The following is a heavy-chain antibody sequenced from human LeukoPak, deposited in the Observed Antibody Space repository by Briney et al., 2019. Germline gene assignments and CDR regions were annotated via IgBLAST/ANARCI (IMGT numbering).Heavy chain of an antibody. CDR1: GYTFTSYG. J-gene: IGHJ2*01. Sequence: ASVKVSCKASGYTFTSYGVSWVRQAPGQGLERMGWISAYNGNTNYAQKLQGRVTMTTDTSTSTAYMELRSLRSDDTAVYYCARDLVASITGTTDWYFDLWGRGTLVTVSS. V-gene: IGHV1-18*01. D-gene: IGHD1-7*01. CDR2: ISAYNGNT. CDR3: ARDLVASITGTTDWYFDL.